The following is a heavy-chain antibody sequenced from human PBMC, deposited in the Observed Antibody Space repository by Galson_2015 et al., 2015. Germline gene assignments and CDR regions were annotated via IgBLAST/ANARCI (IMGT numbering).Heavy chain of an antibody. Sequence: SLRLSCAASGFTFSSYWMSWVRQAPGKGLEWVANIKQDGSEKYYVDSVKGRFTISRDNAKNSLYLQMNSLRAEDTAVYYCARDLTPLADSGSYYGWGQGTLVTVSS. CDR2: IKQDGSEK. J-gene: IGHJ4*02. V-gene: IGHV3-7*01. D-gene: IGHD1-26*01. CDR1: GFTFSSYW. CDR3: ARDLTPLADSGSYYG.